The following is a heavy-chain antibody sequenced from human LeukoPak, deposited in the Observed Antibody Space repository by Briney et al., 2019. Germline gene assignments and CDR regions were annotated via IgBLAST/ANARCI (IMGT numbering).Heavy chain of an antibody. D-gene: IGHD2-21*02. Sequence: GGSLRLSCAASVFTCSSYSMNWVRQAPGKGLEWVSSISSSSSYIYYADSVKGRFTISRDNAKNSLYLQMNSLRAEDTAVYYCARETYCGGDCYSGLDYGMDVWGQGSTVTVSS. J-gene: IGHJ6*02. CDR1: VFTCSSYS. CDR2: ISSSSSYI. CDR3: ARETYCGGDCYSGLDYGMDV. V-gene: IGHV3-21*01.